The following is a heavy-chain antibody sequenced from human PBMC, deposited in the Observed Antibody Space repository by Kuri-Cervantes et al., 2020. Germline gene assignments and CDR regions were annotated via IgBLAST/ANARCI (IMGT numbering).Heavy chain of an antibody. J-gene: IGHJ5*02. CDR3: ARAISNSLGYCSSTSCYPGGYNWFDP. Sequence: SQTLSLTCAVSGASISSSSYYWGWIRQPPGKGLEWIGYIYYSGSTNYNPSLKSRVTISVDTSKNQFSLKLSSVTAADTAVYYCARAISNSLGYCSSTSCYPGGYNWFDPWGQGTLVTVSS. V-gene: IGHV4-61*05. CDR1: GASISSSSYY. D-gene: IGHD2-2*01. CDR2: IYYSGST.